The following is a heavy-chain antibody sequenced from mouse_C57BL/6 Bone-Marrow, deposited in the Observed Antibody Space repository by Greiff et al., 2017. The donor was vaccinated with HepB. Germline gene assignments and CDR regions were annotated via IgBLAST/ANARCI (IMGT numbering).Heavy chain of an antibody. J-gene: IGHJ3*01. Sequence: EVQLQESGTVLARPGASVKMSCKTSGYTFTSYWMHWVKQRPGQGLEWIGAIYPGNSDTSYNQKFKGKAKLTAVTSASTAYMELSSLTNEDSAVYYCTRYYDYDAAYWGQGTLVTVSA. CDR2: IYPGNSDT. V-gene: IGHV1-5*01. D-gene: IGHD2-4*01. CDR1: GYTFTSYW. CDR3: TRYYDYDAAY.